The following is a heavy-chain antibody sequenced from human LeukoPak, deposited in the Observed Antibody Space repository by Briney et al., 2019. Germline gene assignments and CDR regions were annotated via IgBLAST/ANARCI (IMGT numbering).Heavy chain of an antibody. CDR3: ARSLGSGWIHLVEY. CDR2: VSYDGGAK. Sequence: PGGSLRLSCAASGFTFNTYALHWVRQAPGKGLELVAVVSYDGGAKYYADSVKGRFTISRDNSKNTVDLQMYSLRAEGSAVYYCARSLGSGWIHLVEYWGQGTLVTVS. D-gene: IGHD6-19*01. V-gene: IGHV3-30*03. CDR1: GFTFNTYA. J-gene: IGHJ4*02.